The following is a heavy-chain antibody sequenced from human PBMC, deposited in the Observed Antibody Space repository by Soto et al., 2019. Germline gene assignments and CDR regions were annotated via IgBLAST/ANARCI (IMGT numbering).Heavy chain of an antibody. CDR2: IYHSGST. CDR1: GGSISSGGYS. D-gene: IGHD3-22*01. J-gene: IGHJ3*02. Sequence: QLQLQESGSGLVKPSQTLSLTCAVSGGSISSGGYSWSWIRQPPGKGLEWIGYIYHSGSTYYNPSLKSRVTISVDRSKNQFSLKLSSVTAADTAVYYCPRVGVVVVKDAFDIWGQGTMVTVSS. V-gene: IGHV4-30-2*01. CDR3: PRVGVVVVKDAFDI.